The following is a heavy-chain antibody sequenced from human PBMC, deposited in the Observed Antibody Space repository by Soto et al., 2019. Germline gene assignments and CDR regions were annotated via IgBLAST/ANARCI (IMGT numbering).Heavy chain of an antibody. V-gene: IGHV4-34*01. CDR1: GGSCSGYY. CDR2: INHSGST. Sequence: PSETLSLTCGVDGGSCSGYYWSWIRQPPGKGLEWNGEINHSGSTSYTPCLKSRGNISVDTSKQQCSLELGSVTAADTAVYYCEREGGSYDSSGSFDYWGQGTLVTVSS. J-gene: IGHJ4*02. D-gene: IGHD3-22*01. CDR3: EREGGSYDSSGSFDY.